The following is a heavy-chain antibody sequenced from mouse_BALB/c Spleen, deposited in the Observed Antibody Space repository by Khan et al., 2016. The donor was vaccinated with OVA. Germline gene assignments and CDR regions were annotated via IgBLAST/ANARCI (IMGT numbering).Heavy chain of an antibody. J-gene: IGHJ4*01. CDR3: AGTYSRYDGYSAMDY. V-gene: IGHV2-6-4*01. D-gene: IGHD2-14*01. CDR1: GFSLSRYN. Sequence: VQLKESGPGLVAPSQSLSITCTVSGFSLSRYNIYWVRQPPGKGLEWLGTIRGGGGTDYNSTLISRLCISKDNSENQVFLKKNSMQTDDTTMYYYAGTYSRYDGYSAMDYWGQGTSVTVSS. CDR2: IRGGGGT.